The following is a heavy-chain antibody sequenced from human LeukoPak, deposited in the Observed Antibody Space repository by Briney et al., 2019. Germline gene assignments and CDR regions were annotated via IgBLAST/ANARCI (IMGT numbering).Heavy chain of an antibody. CDR2: IYYSGST. CDR1: GGSISSYY. V-gene: IGHV4-59*01. Sequence: SETLSLTCTVSGGSISSYYWSWIRQPPGKGLEWIGYIYYSGSTNYNPSLKSRVTISVDTSKNQFSLKLSSVTAADTAVCYCAREFGVDTAMVTAFDIWGQGTMVTVSS. CDR3: AREFGVDTAMVTAFDI. D-gene: IGHD5-18*01. J-gene: IGHJ3*02.